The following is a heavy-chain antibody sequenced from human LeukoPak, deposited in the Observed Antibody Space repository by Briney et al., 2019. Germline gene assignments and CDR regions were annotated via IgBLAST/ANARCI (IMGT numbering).Heavy chain of an antibody. CDR3: AKDDGDYAQGYYFDY. J-gene: IGHJ4*02. D-gene: IGHD4-17*01. CDR2: ISGSSTNT. Sequence: PGGSLRLSCAASGFTFSTYAMSWVRQAPGKGLEWVSAISGSSTNTYYAASVKGRFTISRDNSKNTLYLQMNSLRAEDTAMYYCAKDDGDYAQGYYFDYWGQGTLVTVSS. V-gene: IGHV3-23*01. CDR1: GFTFSTYA.